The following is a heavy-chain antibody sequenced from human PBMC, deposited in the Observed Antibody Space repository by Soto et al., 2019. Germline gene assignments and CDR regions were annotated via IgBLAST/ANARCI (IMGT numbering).Heavy chain of an antibody. V-gene: IGHV4-59*01. CDR2: IYYSGST. CDR3: ARGAPWTDYDFWSAPRSWFDP. D-gene: IGHD3-3*01. Sequence: PSETLSLTCTVSGGSISSYYWSWIRQPPGKGLEWIGYIYYSGSTNYNPSLKSRVTISVDTSKNQFSLKLSSVTAADTAVYYCARGAPWTDYDFWSAPRSWFDPWGQGTLVTVSS. CDR1: GGSISSYY. J-gene: IGHJ5*02.